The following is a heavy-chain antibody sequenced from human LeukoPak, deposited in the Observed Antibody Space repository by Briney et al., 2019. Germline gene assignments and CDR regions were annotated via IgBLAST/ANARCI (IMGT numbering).Heavy chain of an antibody. CDR3: ARLAATENCSGGSCYYYYYMDV. V-gene: IGHV4-4*07. Sequence: PSETLSLTCTVSGVSMNYYFWNWIRQPAGEGLQWIGRIHSSGTTNYNPSLKSRVTMSVDTSKSQFSLKLSSVTAADTAVYYCARLAATENCSGGSCYYYYYMDVWGKGTTVTISS. CDR2: IHSSGTT. J-gene: IGHJ6*03. CDR1: GVSMNYYF. D-gene: IGHD2-15*01.